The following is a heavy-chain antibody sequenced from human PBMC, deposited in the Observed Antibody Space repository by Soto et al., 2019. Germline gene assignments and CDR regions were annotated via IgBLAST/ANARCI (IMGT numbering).Heavy chain of an antibody. CDR1: GGSVSSGSYY. Sequence: PSETLSLTCTVSGGSVSSGSYYWSWIRQPPGKGLEWIAYIYYSGSTNYNPSLKGRVTISVDMSKNQFSLKLSSVTAADTAVYYCARMKEGRQLFHYWGQGTLVTVSS. CDR3: ARMKEGRQLFHY. CDR2: IYYSGST. J-gene: IGHJ4*02. D-gene: IGHD2-2*01. V-gene: IGHV4-61*01.